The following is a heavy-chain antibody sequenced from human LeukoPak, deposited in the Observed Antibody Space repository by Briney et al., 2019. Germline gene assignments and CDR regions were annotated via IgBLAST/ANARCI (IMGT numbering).Heavy chain of an antibody. J-gene: IGHJ4*02. CDR2: ISTISSTK. CDR1: GFTFSSYD. D-gene: IGHD4-17*01. Sequence: GGSLRLSCAASGFTFSSYDMNWVRQVPGKGLEWVSYISTISSTKYYADSVKGRFTISRDNAKNSLYLQMNSLRDEDTAVYYCARGKIGYYYGDYDGYWGQGTLVTVSS. V-gene: IGHV3-48*02. CDR3: ARGKIGYYYGDYDGY.